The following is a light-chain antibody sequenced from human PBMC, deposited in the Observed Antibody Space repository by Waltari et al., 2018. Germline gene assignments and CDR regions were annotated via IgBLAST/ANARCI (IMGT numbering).Light chain of an antibody. V-gene: IGKV4-1*01. CDR2: WAS. J-gene: IGKJ1*01. CDR3: QEYNIYSRT. CDR1: QTVLDSSNNKNY. Sequence: DIVMTQSPDSLAVSLGERATINCNSSQTVLDSSNNKNYLAWYQQKPGQPPKLLIYWASTRESGVPDRFSGSGSGTGFTLTISSLQPDDFATYYCQEYNIYSRTFGQGTKVAIK.